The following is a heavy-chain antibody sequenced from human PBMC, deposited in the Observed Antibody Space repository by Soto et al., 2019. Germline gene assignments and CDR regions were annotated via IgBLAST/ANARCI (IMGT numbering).Heavy chain of an antibody. CDR3: ARMVGATLVDY. J-gene: IGHJ4*02. D-gene: IGHD1-26*01. CDR2: IYHSGST. Sequence: QVQLQESGPGLVKPSGTLSLTCTVSGASISSTSSYDYWSWVRQPPGKGLEWIGEIYHSGSTNYTPSLKXRXTXSXXRSKNQFSLRLSSVTAADTAVYYWARMVGATLVDYWGQGSLVTVSS. V-gene: IGHV4-4*02. CDR1: GASISSTSSYDY.